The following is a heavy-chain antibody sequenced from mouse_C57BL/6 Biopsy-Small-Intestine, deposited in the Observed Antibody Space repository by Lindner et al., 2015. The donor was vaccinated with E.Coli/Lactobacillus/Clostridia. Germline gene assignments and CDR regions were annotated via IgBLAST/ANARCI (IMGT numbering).Heavy chain of an antibody. Sequence: SVKVSCKVSGYTLTELSMHWVRQAPGKGLEWMGGFDPEDGETIYAQKFQGRVTMTEDTSTDTAYMELSSLRSEDTAVYYCATLASDFWSSYYYYGMDVWGQGTTVTVSS. D-gene: IGHD1-1*01. V-gene: IGHV1-18*01. CDR1: GYTLTELS. CDR3: ATLASDFWSSYYYYGMDV. CDR2: FDPEDGET. J-gene: IGHJ1*01.